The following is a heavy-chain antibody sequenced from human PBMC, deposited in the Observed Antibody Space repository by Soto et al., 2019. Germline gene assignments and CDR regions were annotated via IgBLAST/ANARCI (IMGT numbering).Heavy chain of an antibody. CDR1: GGSISSYY. D-gene: IGHD4-17*01. J-gene: IGHJ4*02. CDR3: ARRYGYYFDY. CDR2: IYYSGST. Sequence: QVQLQESGPGLVKPSETLSLTCTVSGGSISSYYWSWIRQPPGKGLEWIGYIYYSGSTNYNPSLKSRVTISVDTSKNQLSLKLSSVTAGDTAVYYCARRYGYYFDYWGQGTLVTVSS. V-gene: IGHV4-59*08.